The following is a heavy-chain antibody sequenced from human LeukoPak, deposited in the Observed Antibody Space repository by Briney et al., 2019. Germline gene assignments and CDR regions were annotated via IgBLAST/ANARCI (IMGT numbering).Heavy chain of an antibody. V-gene: IGHV3-23*01. CDR3: AKESRYDFWSGYLYYFDY. CDR1: GFTFSSYA. D-gene: IGHD3-3*01. CDR2: ISGGGGST. J-gene: IGHJ4*02. Sequence: GGSLRLSCAASGFTFSSYAMSWVRQAPGKGLEWVSAISGGGGSTYYADSVKGRFTISRDNSKNTLYLQMNSLRAEDTAVYYCAKESRYDFWSGYLYYFDYWGQGTLVTVSS.